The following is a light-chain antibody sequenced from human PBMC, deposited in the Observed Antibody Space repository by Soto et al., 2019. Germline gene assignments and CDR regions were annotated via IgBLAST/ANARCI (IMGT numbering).Light chain of an antibody. CDR3: QQRSHWPPWT. V-gene: IGKV3-11*01. Sequence: EIVLTQSPATLSLSPGERATLSCRASQSVSTYLAWYQQKPGQAPRLLIYDASNRATGIPARFSGSGSGTDFTLTISSLEPEDFAVYYCQQRSHWPPWTFGLGTKVEIK. J-gene: IGKJ1*01. CDR2: DAS. CDR1: QSVSTY.